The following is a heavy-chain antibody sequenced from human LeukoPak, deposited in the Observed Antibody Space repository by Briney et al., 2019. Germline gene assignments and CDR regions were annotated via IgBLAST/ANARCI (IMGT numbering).Heavy chain of an antibody. D-gene: IGHD6-13*01. V-gene: IGHV1-24*01. J-gene: IGHJ4*02. CDR1: GYTLTELS. CDR2: FDPEDGET. Sequence: ASVKVSCKVSGYTLTELSMHWVRQAPGKGLEWMGGFDPEDGETIYAQKFQGRVTMTEDTSTDTAYMELSSLRSEDTAVYYCATWAAGSYYFDYWGQGTPVTVSS. CDR3: ATWAAGSYYFDY.